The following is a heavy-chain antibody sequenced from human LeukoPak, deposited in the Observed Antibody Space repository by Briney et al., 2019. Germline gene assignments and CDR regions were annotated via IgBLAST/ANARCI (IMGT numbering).Heavy chain of an antibody. CDR2: IKQDGSEK. J-gene: IGHJ4*02. Sequence: GGSLRLSCTASGFTFGSYWMSWVRQAPGKGLELVANIKQDGSEKYYVDSVKGRFTISRDNAKNSLYLQMNSLRAEDTAVYYCAKPPRVGYDSSGYLLNWGQGTLVTVSS. V-gene: IGHV3-7*01. D-gene: IGHD3-22*01. CDR3: AKPPRVGYDSSGYLLN. CDR1: GFTFGSYW.